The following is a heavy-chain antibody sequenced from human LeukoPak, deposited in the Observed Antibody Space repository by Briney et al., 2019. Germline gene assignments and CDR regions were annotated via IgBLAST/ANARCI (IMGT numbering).Heavy chain of an antibody. V-gene: IGHV4-34*01. CDR2: INHSGST. Sequence: PSETLSLTCAVYGGSFSGYYWSWIRQPPGKGLEWIGEINHSGSTNYNTSLKSRVTISVDTSKNQFSLKLSSVTAADTAVYYCARDYYDSSGYYFFDPWGQGTLVTVSS. D-gene: IGHD3-22*01. CDR3: ARDYYDSSGYYFFDP. J-gene: IGHJ5*02. CDR1: GGSFSGYY.